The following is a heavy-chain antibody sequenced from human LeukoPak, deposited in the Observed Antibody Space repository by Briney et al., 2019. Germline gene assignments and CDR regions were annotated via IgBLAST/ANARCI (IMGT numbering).Heavy chain of an antibody. V-gene: IGHV3-23*01. CDR3: AKRVPYSSSSVYFDY. D-gene: IGHD6-6*01. J-gene: IGHJ4*02. CDR2: ISDSGSDT. Sequence: GGSLRLSCAVSGFTFSSYGMSWVRQAPGRGLEWVSAISDSGSDTYYADSVKGRFTISKDNSKNTLYLRMNSLRADDTAVYYCAKRVPYSSSSVYFDYWGQGTLVTVSS. CDR1: GFTFSSYG.